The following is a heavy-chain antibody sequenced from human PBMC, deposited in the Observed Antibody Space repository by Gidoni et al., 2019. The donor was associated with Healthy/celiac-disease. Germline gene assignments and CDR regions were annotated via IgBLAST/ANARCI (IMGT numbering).Heavy chain of an antibody. CDR3: ARAPGWGSSGYSYFDY. Sequence: QVQLVESGGGVVQPGRSLRLPCAASGFTFSSYAMHWVRQAPGKGLEWVAVISYDGSNKYYADSVKGRFTISRDNSKNTLYLQMNSLRAEDTAVYYCARAPGWGSSGYSYFDYWGQGTLVTVSS. D-gene: IGHD3-22*01. J-gene: IGHJ4*02. CDR2: ISYDGSNK. CDR1: GFTFSSYA. V-gene: IGHV3-30-3*01.